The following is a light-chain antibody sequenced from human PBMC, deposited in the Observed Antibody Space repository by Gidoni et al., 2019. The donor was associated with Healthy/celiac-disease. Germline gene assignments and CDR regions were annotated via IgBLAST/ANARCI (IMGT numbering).Light chain of an antibody. Sequence: DIHITQSPSSLSASVGDRVTITCRASQSISSYLNWYQQKQGKAPKLLIYAASSLQSGVPSRFSGSGSGTAFTLTISSLQPEDFATYYCQQSYSTPRFTFGPGTKVDIK. V-gene: IGKV1-39*01. CDR2: AAS. CDR1: QSISSY. J-gene: IGKJ3*01. CDR3: QQSYSTPRFT.